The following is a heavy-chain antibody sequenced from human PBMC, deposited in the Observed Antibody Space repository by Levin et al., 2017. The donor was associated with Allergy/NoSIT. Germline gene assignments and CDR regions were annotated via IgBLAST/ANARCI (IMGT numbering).Heavy chain of an antibody. CDR2: IYYSGST. J-gene: IGHJ4*02. Sequence: SETLSLTCTVSGGSISSSSYYWGWIRQPPGKGLEWIGSIYYSGSTYYNPSLKSRVTISVDTSKNQFSLKLSSVTAADTAVYYCASQYYDFWSGYPNYFDYWGQGTLVTVSS. CDR3: ASQYYDFWSGYPNYFDY. V-gene: IGHV4-39*01. D-gene: IGHD3-3*01. CDR1: GGSISSSSYY.